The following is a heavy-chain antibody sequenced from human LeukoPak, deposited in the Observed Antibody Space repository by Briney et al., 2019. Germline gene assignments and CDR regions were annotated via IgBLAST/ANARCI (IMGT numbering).Heavy chain of an antibody. J-gene: IGHJ5*02. CDR2: IYYRGSI. D-gene: IGHD2-2*01. CDR3: ATHIVVVPAATTNWFDP. CDR1: GGSISSSSYY. V-gene: IGHV4-39*01. Sequence: SETLSLTCTVSGGSISSSSYYWGWIRQPPGKGLEWIGSIYYRGSIYYNPSLKSRLTMSVDTSKNQFSLKLSSVTAADTAVYYCATHIVVVPAATTNWFDPWGQGTLVTVSS.